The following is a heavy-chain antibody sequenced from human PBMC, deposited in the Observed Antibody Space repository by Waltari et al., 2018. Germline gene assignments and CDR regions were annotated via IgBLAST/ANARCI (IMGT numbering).Heavy chain of an antibody. V-gene: IGHV4-34*01. J-gene: IGHJ4*02. CDR1: GGSFSGYY. D-gene: IGHD2-2*01. Sequence: QVQLQQWGAGLLKPSETLSLTCAVYGGSFSGYYWSWIRQPPGKGLEWIGEINHSGRTTYNPSLKSRVTISVDTSKNQFSLKLSSVTAADTAVYYCARVVVPAAMGPYYFDYWGQGTLVTVSS. CDR2: INHSGRT. CDR3: ARVVVPAAMGPYYFDY.